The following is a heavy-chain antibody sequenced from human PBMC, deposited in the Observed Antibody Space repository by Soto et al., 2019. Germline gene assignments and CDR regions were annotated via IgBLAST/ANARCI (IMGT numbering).Heavy chain of an antibody. V-gene: IGHV5-51*01. Sequence: VELVQSGAEVKKPGESLKISCKGSGYSFGSYYIAWVRQMPGKGLEWMGIIYPSDSEITYSPSFQGQVTISADKSITTAYLQWSTLKASDTAIYYCETRGGLGDSLGMDVWGQGTTVTVSS. J-gene: IGHJ6*02. CDR3: ETRGGLGDSLGMDV. CDR1: GYSFGSYY. CDR2: IYPSDSEI. D-gene: IGHD2-21*02.